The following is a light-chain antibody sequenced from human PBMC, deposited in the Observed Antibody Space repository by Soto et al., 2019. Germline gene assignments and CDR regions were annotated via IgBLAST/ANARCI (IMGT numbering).Light chain of an antibody. J-gene: IGLJ1*01. CDR3: SSYTTSSTYV. CDR1: SSDVGAYNY. Sequence: QSVLTQPASVSGSPGQSITISCPGTSSDVGAYNYVSWYQQHPGKAPKLMIYDVTNRPSGVSNRFSGSKSGYTASLTISGLQAEDEADYYCSSYTTSSTYVFGTGTKVTVL. CDR2: DVT. V-gene: IGLV2-14*03.